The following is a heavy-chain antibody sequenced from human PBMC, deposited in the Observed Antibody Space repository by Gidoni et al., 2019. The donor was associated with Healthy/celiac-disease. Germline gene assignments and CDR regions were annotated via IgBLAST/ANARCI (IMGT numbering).Heavy chain of an antibody. V-gene: IGHV3-33*01. J-gene: IGHJ6*03. D-gene: IGHD5-18*01. Sequence: QVQLVESGGGVVQPGRSLRLSGAASGFTFSSDGMHWVRQAPGKGLEWVAVIWYDGSNKYYADSVKGRFTISRDNSKNTLYLQMNSLRAEDTAVYYCARAGGDTAMDYYYYMDVWGKGTTVTVSS. CDR3: ARAGGDTAMDYYYYMDV. CDR1: GFTFSSDG. CDR2: IWYDGSNK.